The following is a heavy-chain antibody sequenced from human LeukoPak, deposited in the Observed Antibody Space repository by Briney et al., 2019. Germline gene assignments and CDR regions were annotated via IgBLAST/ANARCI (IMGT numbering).Heavy chain of an antibody. J-gene: IGHJ4*02. Sequence: SETLSLTCTVSGGSISSGGYYWSWIRQHPGKGLEWIGYIYYSGSTYYNPSLRSRVTISVDTSKNQFSLKLSSVTAADTAVYYCARDLTSSGWYSGFDYWGQGTLVTVSS. D-gene: IGHD6-19*01. CDR1: GGSISSGGYY. CDR3: ARDLTSSGWYSGFDY. CDR2: IYYSGST. V-gene: IGHV4-31*03.